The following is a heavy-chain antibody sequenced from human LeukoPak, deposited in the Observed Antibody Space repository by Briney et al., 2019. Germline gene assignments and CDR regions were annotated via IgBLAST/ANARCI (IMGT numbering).Heavy chain of an antibody. CDR3: ARRGRYCTGANCYTGYFQH. CDR1: GGSISSGDYY. D-gene: IGHD2-2*02. V-gene: IGHV4-30-4*08. CDR2: IYYSGST. J-gene: IGHJ1*01. Sequence: SETLSLTCTVSGGSISSGDYYWSWIRQPPGKGLEWIGYIYYSGSTYYNPSLKSRVTISVDTSKKQFSLNLSSVTAADTAVYYCARRGRYCTGANCYTGYFQHWGQGTLVTVSS.